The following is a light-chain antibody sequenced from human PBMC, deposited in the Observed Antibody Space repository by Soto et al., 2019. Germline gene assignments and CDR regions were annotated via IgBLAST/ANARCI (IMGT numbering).Light chain of an antibody. CDR3: SSYTSSSIDYV. V-gene: IGLV2-14*01. Sequence: QSALTQPASVSGSPGQSITISCTGTSSDVGGYNYVSWYQQHPGKAPKLMIYEVSNRPPGVSNRFSGSKSGNTASLTISGLQAEDEADYYFSSYTSSSIDYVFGTGTKLTVL. CDR2: EVS. J-gene: IGLJ1*01. CDR1: SSDVGGYNY.